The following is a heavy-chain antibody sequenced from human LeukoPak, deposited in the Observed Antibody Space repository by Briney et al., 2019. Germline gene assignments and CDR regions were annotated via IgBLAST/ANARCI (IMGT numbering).Heavy chain of an antibody. V-gene: IGHV3-7*01. J-gene: IGHJ1*01. CDR1: GFTFSSYA. CDR3: ARASAHSSSWYEGTEYFQH. CDR2: IKQDGSEK. D-gene: IGHD6-13*01. Sequence: GGSLRLSCAASGFTFSSYAMSWVRQAPGKGLEWVANIKQDGSEKYYVDSVKGRFTISRDNAKNSLYLQMNSLRAEDTAVYYCARASAHSSSWYEGTEYFQHWGQGTLVTVSS.